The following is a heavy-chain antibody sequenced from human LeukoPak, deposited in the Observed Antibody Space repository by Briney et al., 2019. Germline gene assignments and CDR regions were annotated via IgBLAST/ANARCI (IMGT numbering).Heavy chain of an antibody. CDR2: INHSGST. CDR1: GGSISSGGYS. V-gene: IGHV4-30-2*01. J-gene: IGHJ4*02. D-gene: IGHD3-22*01. CDR3: VTYYFDSSGPKKNY. Sequence: SQTLSLTCAVSGGSISSGGYSWSWIRQPPGKGLEWIGEINHSGSTNYNPSLKSRVTISVDTSKKQFSLKLSSVTAADTAVYYCVTYYFDSSGPKKNYWGQGTLVTVSS.